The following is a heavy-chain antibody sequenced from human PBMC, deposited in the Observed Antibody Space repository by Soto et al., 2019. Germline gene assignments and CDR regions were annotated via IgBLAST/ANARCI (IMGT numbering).Heavy chain of an antibody. CDR3: AHREYSSSSGAFDY. V-gene: IGHV2-5*02. CDR1: GFSLSTSGVG. D-gene: IGHD6-13*01. Sequence: QITLKESGPTLVKPTQTLTLTCSFSGFSLSTSGVGVGWIRQPPEKALEWLAVIYWDDDKRYSPSLKSRLTVTKDTSKNQVFLIMTNVDPADTATYYCAHREYSSSSGAFDYWGQRSLVTVSS. CDR2: IYWDDDK. J-gene: IGHJ4*02.